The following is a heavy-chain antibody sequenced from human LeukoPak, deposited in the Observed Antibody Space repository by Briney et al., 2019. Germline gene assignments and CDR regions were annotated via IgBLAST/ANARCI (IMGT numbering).Heavy chain of an antibody. CDR3: VRPCHHSVCGTYLSY. D-gene: IGHD3-16*01. V-gene: IGHV3-74*01. J-gene: IGHJ4*02. CDR2: INGEGSDT. Sequence: PGGSLILFSAPPGFTFKRSCTQCVLQAPGKGLVWVSRINGEGSDTTYADSVKGRFTISRDNAKNTLYLQMNSLRADDTAVYYCVRPCHHSVCGTYLSYCRQGTLVTVSS. CDR1: GFTFKRSC.